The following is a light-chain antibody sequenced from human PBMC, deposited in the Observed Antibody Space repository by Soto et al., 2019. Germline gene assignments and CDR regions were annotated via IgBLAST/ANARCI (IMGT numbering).Light chain of an antibody. J-gene: IGKJ1*01. CDR1: QSVLYYSDRRNY. CDR2: WAS. Sequence: DIVMTQSPDSLAVSLGERATINCKSSQSVLYYSDRRNYLAWSQQRPGQPPKLLICWASTRESGVPDRFSGSGSGKDFTLTISSLQAEDVAVYYFQQYFSAPVGFGQGTKGEIK. V-gene: IGKV4-1*01. CDR3: QQYFSAPVG.